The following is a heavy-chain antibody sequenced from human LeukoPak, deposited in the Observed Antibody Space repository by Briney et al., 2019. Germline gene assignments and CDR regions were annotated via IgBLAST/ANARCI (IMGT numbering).Heavy chain of an antibody. D-gene: IGHD3-10*01. V-gene: IGHV3-21*04. J-gene: IGHJ4*02. CDR3: AKVRFGVMARYYFDY. CDR1: GFTFSTYN. Sequence: GGSLRLSCAASGFTFSTYNMNWVRQAPGKGLEWVSSITSSSSYTFYADSVRGRFTISRDNAKNSLYLQMNSLRAEDTAVYYCAKVRFGVMARYYFDYWGQGTLVTVSS. CDR2: ITSSSSYT.